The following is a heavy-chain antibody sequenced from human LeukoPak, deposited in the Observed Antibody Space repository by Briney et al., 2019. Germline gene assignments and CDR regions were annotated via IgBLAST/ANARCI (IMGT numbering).Heavy chain of an antibody. CDR1: GGSISSSSYY. CDR2: IYYSGST. Sequence: PSETLSLTCTVSGGSISSSSYYWGWIRQPPGKGLEWIGSIYYSGSTYYNPSLKSRVTISVDTSKNQFSLKLSSVTAADTAVYYCARDVGVPAATNTHYYYYGMDVWGQGTTVTVSS. D-gene: IGHD2-2*01. CDR3: ARDVGVPAATNTHYYYYGMDV. V-gene: IGHV4-39*02. J-gene: IGHJ6*02.